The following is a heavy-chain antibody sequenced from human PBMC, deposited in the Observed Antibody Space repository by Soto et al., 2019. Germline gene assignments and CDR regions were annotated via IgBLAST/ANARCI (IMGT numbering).Heavy chain of an antibody. Sequence: SETLSLTCAVYGGSFSGYYWTWIRQPPGTGLEWIGEINHSGSTNYNPSLKSRVTISVDTSKNQFSLKLTSVTAADTAVYYCARSPRGRPGNWFDPXGQGTLVTVSS. V-gene: IGHV4-34*01. J-gene: IGHJ5*02. CDR3: ARSPRGRPGNWFDP. CDR1: GGSFSGYY. D-gene: IGHD3-10*01. CDR2: INHSGST.